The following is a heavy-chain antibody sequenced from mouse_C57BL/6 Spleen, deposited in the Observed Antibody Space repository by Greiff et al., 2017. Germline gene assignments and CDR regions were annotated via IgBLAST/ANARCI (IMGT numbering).Heavy chain of an antibody. V-gene: IGHV7-3*01. D-gene: IGHD1-1*01. CDR3: ARYALSTVVAHWYFDV. CDR1: GFTFTDYY. Sequence: EVQLQESGGGLVQPGGSLSLSCAASGFTFTDYYMSWVRQPPGKALEWLGFIRNKANGYTTEYSASVKGRFTISRDNSQSILYLQMNALRAEDSATYYCARYALSTVVAHWYFDVWGTGTTVTVSS. CDR2: IRNKANGYTT. J-gene: IGHJ1*03.